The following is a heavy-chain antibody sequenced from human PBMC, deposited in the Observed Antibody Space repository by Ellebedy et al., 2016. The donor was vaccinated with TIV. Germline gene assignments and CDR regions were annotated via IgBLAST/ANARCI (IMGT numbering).Heavy chain of an antibody. CDR1: GFTFSSYA. CDR3: ARVRVAARSGYFDL. J-gene: IGHJ2*01. V-gene: IGHV3-23*01. Sequence: PGGSLRLSCAASGFTFSSYAMTRVRQAPGKGPEWVSSISSADSTYFADSVKGRFTISRDNSKNTVYLQMNSLRAEDTAVYYCARVRVAARSGYFDLWGRGTLVTVSS. CDR2: ISSADST. D-gene: IGHD6-6*01.